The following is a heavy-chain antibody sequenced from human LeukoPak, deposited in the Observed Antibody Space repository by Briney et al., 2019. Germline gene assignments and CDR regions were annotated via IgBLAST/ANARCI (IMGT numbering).Heavy chain of an antibody. D-gene: IGHD3-10*01. Sequence: SETLSLTCTVSGGSISSYYWSWIQQPPGKGLEWIGYIYYSGSTNYNPSLKSRVTISVDTSKNQFSLKLSSVTAADTAVYYCARVGYSSSGNYYNDRGAFDYWGQGTLVTVSS. CDR2: IYYSGST. V-gene: IGHV4-59*01. J-gene: IGHJ4*02. CDR1: GGSISSYY. CDR3: ARVGYSSSGNYYNDRGAFDY.